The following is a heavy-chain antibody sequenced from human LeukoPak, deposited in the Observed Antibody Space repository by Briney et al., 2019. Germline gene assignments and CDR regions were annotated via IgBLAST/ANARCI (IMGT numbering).Heavy chain of an antibody. D-gene: IGHD3-16*01. V-gene: IGHV4-59*01. J-gene: IGHJ4*02. CDR3: ARGNALIFDY. CDR1: GGSISSYY. Sequence: SETLSLTCTVSGGSISSYYWSWIRQPPGKGLEWIGYIYYSGSTNYNPSLKSRVTISVDTSKNQFSLELSSVTAADTAVYYCARGNALIFDYWGQGTLVTVSS. CDR2: IYYSGST.